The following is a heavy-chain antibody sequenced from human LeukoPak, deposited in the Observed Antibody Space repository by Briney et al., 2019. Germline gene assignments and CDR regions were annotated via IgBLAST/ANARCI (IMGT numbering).Heavy chain of an antibody. CDR3: ARDYYGSGSYYYYYYGMDV. CDR1: GYTFTSYG. D-gene: IGHD3-10*01. Sequence: GASVKVSCKASGYTFTSYGISWVRQAPGQGLEWMGWISAYNGNTSYAQKLQGRVTMTTDTSTSTAYMELRSLRSDDTAVYYCARDYYGSGSYYYYYYGMDVWGQGTTVTVS. V-gene: IGHV1-18*01. CDR2: ISAYNGNT. J-gene: IGHJ6*02.